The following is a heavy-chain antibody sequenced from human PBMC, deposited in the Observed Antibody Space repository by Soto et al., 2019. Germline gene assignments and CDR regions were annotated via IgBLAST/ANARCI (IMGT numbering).Heavy chain of an antibody. CDR3: ARDSISWGPYYYFGMDV. V-gene: IGHV3-33*01. Sequence: QPGGSLRLSCAVSGFTFRSYGMHWVRQAPGKGLEWVAAIWHDGSKKYYADSVKGRFTISRDNSKNTLYLQMNSLRAEDTAVYYCARDSISWGPYYYFGMDVWCQGTTVTSSS. CDR1: GFTFRSYG. CDR2: IWHDGSKK. D-gene: IGHD7-27*01. J-gene: IGHJ6*02.